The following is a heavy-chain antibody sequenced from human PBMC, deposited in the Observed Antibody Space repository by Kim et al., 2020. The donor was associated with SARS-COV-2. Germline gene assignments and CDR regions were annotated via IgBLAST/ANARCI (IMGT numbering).Heavy chain of an antibody. J-gene: IGHJ4*02. CDR3: TEGLWGWGPGRY. V-gene: IGHV3-15*01. CDR2: IKSKTDGETT. Sequence: GGSLRLSCAASGFTFSNAWMSWVRQAPGKGLEWVGRIKSKTDGETTEYAAPVKGRFTISRDDSKNTLYLQMNSLKTEDTAVYYCTEGLWGWGPGRYWGQGTLVTVSS. CDR1: GFTFSNAW. D-gene: IGHD3-16*01.